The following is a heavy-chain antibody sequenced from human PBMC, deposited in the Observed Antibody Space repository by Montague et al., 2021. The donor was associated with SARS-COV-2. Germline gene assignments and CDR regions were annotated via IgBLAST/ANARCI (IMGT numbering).Heavy chain of an antibody. J-gene: IGHJ6*02. V-gene: IGHV3-30-3*01. Sequence: SLRLSCAASGFTFSSYAMHWVRQAPGKGLEWVAVISYDGSNKYYADSVKGRFTISRDKSKNTLYLQMNSLRAEDTAVYYCARVIVVGYYGMDVWGRGTTVTVSS. CDR2: ISYDGSNK. D-gene: IGHD3-22*01. CDR1: GFTFSSYA. CDR3: ARVIVVGYYGMDV.